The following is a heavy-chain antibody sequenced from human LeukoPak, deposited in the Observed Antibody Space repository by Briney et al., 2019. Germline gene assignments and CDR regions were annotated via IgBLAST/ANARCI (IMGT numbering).Heavy chain of an antibody. J-gene: IGHJ4*02. D-gene: IGHD3-10*01. V-gene: IGHV3-23*01. CDR1: GFTFSSYA. CDR3: AKGHRLLWFGELPPGFDY. Sequence: GGSLRLSCAASGFTFSSYAMSWVRQAPGKGLEWVSAISGSGGSTYYADSVKGRFTISRDNSKNTLYLQMNSLRAEDTAVYYCAKGHRLLWFGELPPGFDYWGQGTLVTVSS. CDR2: ISGSGGST.